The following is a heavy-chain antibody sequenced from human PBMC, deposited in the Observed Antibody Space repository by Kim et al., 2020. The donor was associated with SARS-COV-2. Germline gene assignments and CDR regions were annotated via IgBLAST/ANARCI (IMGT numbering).Heavy chain of an antibody. D-gene: IGHD2-15*01. CDR2: INPSGGST. Sequence: ASVKVSCKASGYTFTSYYMHWVRQAPGQGLEWMGIINPSGGSTSYAQKFQGRVTMTRDTSTSTVYMELSSLRSEDTAVYYCARDLTLTQSCSGGSCDYYYGMDDWGQGTTVTVSS. CDR1: GYTFTSYY. V-gene: IGHV1-46*01. CDR3: ARDLTLTQSCSGGSCDYYYGMDD. J-gene: IGHJ6*02.